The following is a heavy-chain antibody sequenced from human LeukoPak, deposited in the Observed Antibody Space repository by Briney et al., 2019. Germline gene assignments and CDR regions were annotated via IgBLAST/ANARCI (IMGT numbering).Heavy chain of an antibody. CDR3: AREGGSSWATRTFDY. V-gene: IGHV4-59*01. CDR1: GGSISSYY. Sequence: SETLSLTCTVSGGSISSYYWSWIRQPPGKGLEWVGHIYYSGSTNYNPSLKSRVTISVDTSKNQFSLKLSSVTAADTAVYYCAREGGSSWATRTFDYWGQGTLVTVSS. J-gene: IGHJ4*02. D-gene: IGHD6-13*01. CDR2: IYYSGST.